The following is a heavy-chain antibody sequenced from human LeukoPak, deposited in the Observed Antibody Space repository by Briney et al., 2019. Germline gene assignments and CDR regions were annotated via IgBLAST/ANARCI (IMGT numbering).Heavy chain of an antibody. CDR1: GYTLTELS. J-gene: IGHJ4*02. CDR3: ATKRLAYRYCSSTSCYLEWYYFDY. D-gene: IGHD2-2*01. Sequence: GASVKVSCKVSGYTLTELSMHWARQAPGKGLEWMGGFDPEDGETIYAQKFQGRVTMTEDTSTDTAYMELSSLRSEDTAVYYCATKRLAYRYCSSTSCYLEWYYFDYWGQGTLVTVSS. V-gene: IGHV1-24*01. CDR2: FDPEDGET.